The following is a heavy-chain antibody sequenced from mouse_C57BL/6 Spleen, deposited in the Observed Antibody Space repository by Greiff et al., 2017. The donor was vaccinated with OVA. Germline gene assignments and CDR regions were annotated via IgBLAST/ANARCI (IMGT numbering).Heavy chain of an antibody. Sequence: QVQLQQPGAELVKPGASVKMSCKASGYTFTSYWITWVKQRPGQGLEWIGDIYPGSGSTNYNEKFKSKATLTVDTSSSTAYMQLSSLTSEDSAVYYCARKEKNYDPYYAMDYWGQGTSVTVSS. CDR1: GYTFTSYW. CDR3: ARKEKNYDPYYAMDY. D-gene: IGHD2-4*01. V-gene: IGHV1-55*01. J-gene: IGHJ4*01. CDR2: IYPGSGST.